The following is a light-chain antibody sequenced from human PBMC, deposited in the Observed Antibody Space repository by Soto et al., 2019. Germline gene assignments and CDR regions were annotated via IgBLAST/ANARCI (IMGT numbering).Light chain of an antibody. CDR3: LHYGTAQWT. CDR1: QSVSGY. J-gene: IGKJ1*01. V-gene: IGKV3-20*01. CDR2: GAS. Sequence: ENVLTQSPATLSLSLGERATLSCRASQSVSGYLAWYQQKPGHSPRLLISGASSRATGIPDRFSGGGSGTDFIFNISSLQPEDFAMYYCLHYGTAQWTFGQGTKV.